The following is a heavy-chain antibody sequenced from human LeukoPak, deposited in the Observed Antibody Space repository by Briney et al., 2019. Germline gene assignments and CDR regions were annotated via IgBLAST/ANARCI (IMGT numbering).Heavy chain of an antibody. J-gene: IGHJ5*02. D-gene: IGHD5-24*01. CDR1: GGSISSYY. CDR3: ARGPMATTSYNWFDP. CDR2: IYYSGST. Sequence: SETLSLTCTVSGGSISSYYWSWIRQPPGKGLEWIGYIYYSGSTNYNPSLKSRVTISVDTSKNQFSLKLSSVTAADTAVYYCARGPMATTSYNWFDPWGQGTLVTVSS. V-gene: IGHV4-59*01.